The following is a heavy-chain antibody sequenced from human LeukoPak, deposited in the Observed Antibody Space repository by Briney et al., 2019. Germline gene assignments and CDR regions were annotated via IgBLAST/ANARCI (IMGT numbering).Heavy chain of an antibody. V-gene: IGHV3-23*01. Sequence: GGSLRLSCAASGFTFSSYAMSWVRQAPGKGLEWVSAISGSGGSTYYADSVKGRFTISRDNSKNTLYLQMNSLRAEDTAVYYCAKSPSFLVVPAASSDYWGQGTLVTVSS. CDR3: AKSPSFLVVPAASSDY. CDR2: ISGSGGST. D-gene: IGHD2-2*01. CDR1: GFTFSSYA. J-gene: IGHJ4*02.